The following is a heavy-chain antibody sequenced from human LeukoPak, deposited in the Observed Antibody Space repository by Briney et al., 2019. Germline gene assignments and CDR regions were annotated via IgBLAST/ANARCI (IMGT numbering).Heavy chain of an antibody. CDR2: ISAYNANT. CDR3: ARNCGGGFSSSCIPNDY. CDR1: GYTFTNYG. J-gene: IGHJ4*02. V-gene: IGHV1-18*01. Sequence: ASEKVSCKASGYTFTNYGIVWVRQAPGQGLEWMGWISAYNANTNYAQNLQGRVTMTTDTSTSTAYMDLRSLRSDDTAVYYCARNCGGGFSSSCIPNDYWGQGTLVTVSS. D-gene: IGHD6-13*01.